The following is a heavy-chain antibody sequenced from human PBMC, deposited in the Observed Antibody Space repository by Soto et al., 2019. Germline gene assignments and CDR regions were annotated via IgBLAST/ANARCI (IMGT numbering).Heavy chain of an antibody. CDR2: IYYSGST. CDR1: GGSISSGDYY. J-gene: IGHJ4*02. Sequence: SETLSLTCTVSGGSISSGDYYWSWIRQPPGKGLEWIGYIYYSGSTYYNPSLKSRVTISVDTSKNQFSLKLSSVTAADTAVYYCARGAMIVGGYYFDYWGQGTLVTVSS. D-gene: IGHD3-22*01. CDR3: ARGAMIVGGYYFDY. V-gene: IGHV4-30-4*01.